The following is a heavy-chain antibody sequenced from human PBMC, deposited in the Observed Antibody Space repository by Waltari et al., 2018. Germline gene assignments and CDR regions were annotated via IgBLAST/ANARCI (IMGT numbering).Heavy chain of an antibody. J-gene: IGHJ4*02. D-gene: IGHD6-19*01. CDR1: EFTLRNSA. CDR2: LVRSGFGT. Sequence: DVRLSESGGGWAQPGGSLRLSGVASEFTLRNSAMSWVRQAPGKGLEWVSALVRSGFGTHYADSVKGRFAFSRDNAKNTLYLQMNSLRAEDTAVYYCAKCEMYDSGWCAFFRYWGQGTLVTVSS. V-gene: IGHV3-23*01. CDR3: AKCEMYDSGWCAFFRY.